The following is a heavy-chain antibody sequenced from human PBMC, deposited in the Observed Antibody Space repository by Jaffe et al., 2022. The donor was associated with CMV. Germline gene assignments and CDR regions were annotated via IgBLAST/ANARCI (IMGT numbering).Heavy chain of an antibody. CDR2: INPNSGGT. V-gene: IGHV1-2*02. Sequence: QVQLVQSGAEVKKPGASVKVSCKASGYTFTGYYMHWVRQAPGQGLEWMGWINPNSGGTNYAQKFQGRVTMTRDTSISTAYMELSRLRSDDTAVYYCARGGGRYCSSTSCYKIYGMDVWGQGTTVTVSS. CDR1: GYTFTGYY. J-gene: IGHJ6*02. D-gene: IGHD2-2*02. CDR3: ARGGGRYCSSTSCYKIYGMDV.